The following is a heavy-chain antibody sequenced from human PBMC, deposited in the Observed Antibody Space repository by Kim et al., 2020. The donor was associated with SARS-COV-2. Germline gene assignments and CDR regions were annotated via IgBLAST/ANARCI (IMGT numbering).Heavy chain of an antibody. CDR2: INAGNGNT. V-gene: IGHV1-3*01. CDR3: ARGGGGWFGELGDNWYYYYGMDV. J-gene: IGHJ6*02. D-gene: IGHD3-10*01. Sequence: ASVKVSCKASGYTFTSYAMHWVRQAPGQRLEWMGWINAGNGNTKYSQKFQGRVTITRDTSASTAYMELSSLRSEDTAVYYCARGGGGWFGELGDNWYYYYGMDVWGQGTTVTVSS. CDR1: GYTFTSYA.